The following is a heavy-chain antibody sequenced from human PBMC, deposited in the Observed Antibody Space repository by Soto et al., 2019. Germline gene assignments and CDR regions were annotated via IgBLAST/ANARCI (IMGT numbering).Heavy chain of an antibody. CDR2: IVPNVGTV. CDR1: GGTLSSFINYP. D-gene: IGHD3-3*01. V-gene: IGHV1-69*06. J-gene: IGHJ4*02. CDR3: ARRDTSGFLRYFDS. Sequence: SVKVSCKASGGTLSSFINYPINWVRQAPGQGLEWMGGIVPNVGTVNYAQKFQGRVTITADKSTGTAYMELSSLRSEDTALYYCARRDTSGFLRYFDSWGQGTLVTVSS.